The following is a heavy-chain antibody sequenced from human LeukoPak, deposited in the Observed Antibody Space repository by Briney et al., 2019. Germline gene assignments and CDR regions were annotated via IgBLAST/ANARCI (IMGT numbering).Heavy chain of an antibody. CDR1: GFTFSSYG. CDR3: ARGGRDGDYFDY. CDR2: IWYDGSNK. V-gene: IGHV3-33*01. D-gene: IGHD4-17*01. Sequence: QAGGSLRLSCAASGFTFSSYGMHWVRQAPGKGLEWVAVIWYDGSNKYYADSVKGRFTISRDNSKNTLYLQMNSLRAEDTAVYYCARGGRDGDYFDYWSQGTLVTVYS. J-gene: IGHJ4*02.